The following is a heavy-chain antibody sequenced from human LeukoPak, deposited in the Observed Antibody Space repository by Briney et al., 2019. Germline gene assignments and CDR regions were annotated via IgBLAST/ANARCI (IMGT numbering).Heavy chain of an antibody. Sequence: GGSLRLSCAASGFIFSSYGMSWVRQAPGKGLEWVSAISGSTYYADSVKGRFTISRDNSKNTLYLQMNSLRAEDTAVYYCAKRGVMYFFDYWGQGTLVTVSS. CDR1: GFIFSSYG. CDR2: ISGST. CDR3: AKRGVMYFFDY. V-gene: IGHV3-23*01. J-gene: IGHJ4*02. D-gene: IGHD3-10*01.